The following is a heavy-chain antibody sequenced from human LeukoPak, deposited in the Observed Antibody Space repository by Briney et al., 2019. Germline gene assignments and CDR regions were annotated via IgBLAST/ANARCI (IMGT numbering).Heavy chain of an antibody. V-gene: IGHV3-33*01. CDR2: VWFDGSDK. Sequence: PGRSLRLSCAASGFAFSNYGMHWVRQAPGKGLEWVAVVWFDGSDKYYVDSVKGRFTISRDNSKNTLSLQMNSLRAEDTAVYYCARYRAAPNYFDFWGQGTLVTVSP. J-gene: IGHJ4*02. CDR3: ARYRAAPNYFDF. CDR1: GFAFSNYG. D-gene: IGHD6-13*01.